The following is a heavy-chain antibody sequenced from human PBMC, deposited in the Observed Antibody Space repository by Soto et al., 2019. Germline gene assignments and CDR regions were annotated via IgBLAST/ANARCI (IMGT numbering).Heavy chain of an antibody. CDR3: ASRDPGTSVDY. CDR2: IYRTGST. CDR1: GYSISSGYY. D-gene: IGHD1-7*01. Sequence: PSETLSLTCAVSGYSISSGYYWGWLRQPPGQGLEWIGEIYRTGSTNYNPSLKSRVTISLDKSENQFSLKVTSLTAADTAVYYCASRDPGTSVDYWGQGTLVTVSS. V-gene: IGHV4-38-2*01. J-gene: IGHJ4*02.